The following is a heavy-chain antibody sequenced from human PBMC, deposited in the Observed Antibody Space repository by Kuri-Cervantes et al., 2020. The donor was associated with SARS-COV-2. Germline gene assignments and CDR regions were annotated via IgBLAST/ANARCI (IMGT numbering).Heavy chain of an antibody. D-gene: IGHD3-22*01. CDR2: IIPILGIA. CDR1: GGTFSSYT. J-gene: IGHJ3*02. V-gene: IGHV1-69*02. Sequence: SVQVSCKASGGTFSSYTISWVRQAPGHGLEWMGRIIPILGIANYAQKFQGRVTITADKSTSTAYMELSSLRSEDTAVYYCAVIPGITMIVVPPVATDAFDIWGQGTMVTVSS. CDR3: AVIPGITMIVVPPVATDAFDI.